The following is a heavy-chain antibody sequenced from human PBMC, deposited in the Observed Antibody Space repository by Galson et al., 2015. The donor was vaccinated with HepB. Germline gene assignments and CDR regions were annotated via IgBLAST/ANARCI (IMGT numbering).Heavy chain of an antibody. J-gene: IGHJ6*03. CDR3: ARGDSSSYYYYYYMDV. CDR1: GFTFSSYS. D-gene: IGHD6-6*01. CDR2: ISSSSSYI. Sequence: LRLSCAASGFTFSSYSMNWVRQAPGKGLEWVSSISSSSSYIYYADSVKGRFTISRDNAKNSLYLQMNSLRAEDTAVYYCARGDSSSYYYYYYMDVWGKGTTVTVSS. V-gene: IGHV3-21*01.